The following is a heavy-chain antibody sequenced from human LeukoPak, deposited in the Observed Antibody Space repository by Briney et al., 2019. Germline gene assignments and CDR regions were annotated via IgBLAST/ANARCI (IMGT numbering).Heavy chain of an antibody. Sequence: PGGSLRLSCAASGFTFSSYSMNWVRQAPGKGLEWVSYISSSSSTICYADSVKGRFTISRDNAKNSLYLQMNSLRAEDTAVYYCARRFHRAGGVDGMDVWGQGTTVTVSS. CDR1: GFTFSSYS. V-gene: IGHV3-48*04. CDR3: ARRFHRAGGVDGMDV. J-gene: IGHJ6*02. D-gene: IGHD2-8*02. CDR2: ISSSSSTI.